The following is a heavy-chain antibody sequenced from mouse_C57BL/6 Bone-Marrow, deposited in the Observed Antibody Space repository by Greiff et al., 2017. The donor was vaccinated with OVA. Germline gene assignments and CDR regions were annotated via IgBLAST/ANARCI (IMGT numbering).Heavy chain of an antibody. CDR1: GYSFTGYY. D-gene: IGHD1-1*01. CDR2: LNPSTGGT. J-gene: IGHJ4*01. Sequence: VQLQQSGPELVKPGASVKISCKASGYSFTGYYMNWVKQSPEKSLEWIGELNPSTGGTTYNQKFKAKATLTVDKSSSTAYMQLKSLTSEDSAVYYCARSYYYGSMDYWGQGTSVTVSS. V-gene: IGHV1-42*01. CDR3: ARSYYYGSMDY.